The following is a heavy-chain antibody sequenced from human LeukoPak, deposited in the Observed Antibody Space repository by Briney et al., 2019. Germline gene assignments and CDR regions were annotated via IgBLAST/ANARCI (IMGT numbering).Heavy chain of an antibody. D-gene: IGHD6-13*01. CDR2: IYMSGST. CDR3: AREAGSSWSRGLDI. Sequence: SETLSLTCTVSSGSISSYYWSWIRQPAGKGLEWIGRIYMSGSTNYNSSLKSRVNMSVDTSKNQFSLNLSSVTAADTAVYYCAREAGSSWSRGLDIWGQGTVVTVSS. V-gene: IGHV4-4*07. J-gene: IGHJ3*02. CDR1: SGSISSYY.